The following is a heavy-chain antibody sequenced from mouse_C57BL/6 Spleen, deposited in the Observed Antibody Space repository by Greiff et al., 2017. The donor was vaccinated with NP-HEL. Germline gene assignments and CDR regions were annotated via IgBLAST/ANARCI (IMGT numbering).Heavy chain of an antibody. CDR1: GFTFSDYG. J-gene: IGHJ4*01. D-gene: IGHD1-1*01. CDR2: ISSGSSTI. CDR3: ARCYYGSGMDY. Sequence: EVKLMESGGGLVKPGGSLKLSCAASGFTFSDYGMHWVRQAPEKGLEWVAYISSGSSTIYYADTVKGRFTISRDNAKNTLFLQMTSLRSEDTAMYYCARCYYGSGMDYWGQGTSVTVSS. V-gene: IGHV5-17*01.